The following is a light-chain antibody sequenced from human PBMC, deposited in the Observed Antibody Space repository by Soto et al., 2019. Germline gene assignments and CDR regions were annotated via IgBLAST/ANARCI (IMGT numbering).Light chain of an antibody. CDR1: QTVSSTY. CDR3: QQYDYSER. J-gene: IGKJ1*01. Sequence: VPTEYPVSLCVHHYQSATLACGASQTVSSTYLAWYQHKPGRAPRLLIDGASSRAAGIPDRFSGSGSGTDFTLTFSRLEPEDLAVYSCQQYDYSERFGDGAKLDNK. V-gene: IGKV3-20*01. CDR2: GAS.